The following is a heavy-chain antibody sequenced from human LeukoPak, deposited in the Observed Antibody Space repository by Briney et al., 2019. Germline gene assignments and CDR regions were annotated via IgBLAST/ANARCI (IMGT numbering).Heavy chain of an antibody. CDR3: ARDPFRSSFDS. CDR1: GGSISSGGHY. Sequence: PSETLSLTCTVSGGSISSGGHYWSWIRQPAGKGLEYLGRISSTGSTNYNPSLRSRVTISADTSKNHFSLKLTSVTAADTAVYYCARDPFRSSFDSWGQGTLVTVSS. J-gene: IGHJ4*02. V-gene: IGHV4-61*02. CDR2: ISSTGST. D-gene: IGHD1-26*01.